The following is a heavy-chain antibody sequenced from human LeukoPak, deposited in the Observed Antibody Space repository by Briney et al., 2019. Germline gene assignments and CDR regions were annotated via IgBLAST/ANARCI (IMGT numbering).Heavy chain of an antibody. Sequence: SLRRSCSVSWLTISNHCMQCVRQAARRGLQWVAVISSDGGSKYYADSVKGRFTISRDNSKNTLNLQMNSLRPEATAVYYCVRALNTDGDYWGQGTLITVSS. J-gene: IGHJ4*02. CDR2: ISSDGGSK. D-gene: IGHD2-8*02. V-gene: IGHV3-30*03. CDR3: VRALNTDGDY. CDR1: WLTISNHC.